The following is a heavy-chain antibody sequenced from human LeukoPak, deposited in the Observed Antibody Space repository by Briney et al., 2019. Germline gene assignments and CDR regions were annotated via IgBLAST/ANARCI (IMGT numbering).Heavy chain of an antibody. CDR3: ASSVNLEYYFDY. CDR1: GGSVSSGSYY. J-gene: IGHJ4*02. Sequence: PSETLSLTCTVSGGSVSSGSYYWSWIRQPPGKGLEWIGYIYYSGSTYYNPSLKSRVTISVDTSKNQFSLKLSSVTAADTAVYYCASSVNLEYYFDYWGQGTLVTVSS. CDR2: IYYSGST. V-gene: IGHV4-30-4*08. D-gene: IGHD3-3*01.